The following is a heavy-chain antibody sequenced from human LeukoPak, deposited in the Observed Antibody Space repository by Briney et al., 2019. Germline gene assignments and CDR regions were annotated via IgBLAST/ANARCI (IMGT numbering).Heavy chain of an antibody. CDR1: GFTFSSYA. CDR2: ISGSGGST. Sequence: GGSLRLSCAASGFTFSSYAMSWVRQAPGKGLEWVSAISGSGGSTYYADSVKGRFTISGDNSKNTLYLQMNSLRAEDTAVYYCAKDGRGSLRMDYWGQGTLVTVSS. V-gene: IGHV3-23*01. CDR3: AKDGRGSLRMDY. D-gene: IGHD2-15*01. J-gene: IGHJ4*02.